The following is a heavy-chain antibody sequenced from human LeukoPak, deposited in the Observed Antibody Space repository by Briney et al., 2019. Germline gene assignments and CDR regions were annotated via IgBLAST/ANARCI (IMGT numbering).Heavy chain of an antibody. V-gene: IGHV4-59*08. D-gene: IGHD3-22*01. CDR1: GGSISSYY. Sequence: SETLSLTCTVSGGSISSYYWSWIRQPPGKGLEWIGYVYYSGSTNYNPSLKSRVTISVDTSKNQFSLNLTSVTAADTAVYYCARSVYYYDDFDYRGQGTLVTVSS. CDR2: VYYSGST. J-gene: IGHJ4*02. CDR3: ARSVYYYDDFDY.